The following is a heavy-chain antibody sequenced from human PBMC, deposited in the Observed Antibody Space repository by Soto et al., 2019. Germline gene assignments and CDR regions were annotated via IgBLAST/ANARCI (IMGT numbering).Heavy chain of an antibody. CDR2: INGGNGNT. D-gene: IGHD2-21*02. Sequence: ASVKVSCKASGNTVPNYAMHWVRQAHGQRLEWMGWINGGNGNTYYSEHFQGRVTFTRDTSAGTVYMQLSSLTSEDMAVYYCARGGGIVVVTAPYDHWGQGTLVTVSS. V-gene: IGHV1-3*01. CDR3: ARGGGIVVVTAPYDH. CDR1: GNTVPNYA. J-gene: IGHJ4*02.